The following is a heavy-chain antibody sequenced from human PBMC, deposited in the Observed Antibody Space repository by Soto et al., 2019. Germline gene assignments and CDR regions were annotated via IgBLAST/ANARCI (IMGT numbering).Heavy chain of an antibody. V-gene: IGHV3-73*01. J-gene: IGHJ3*02. CDR1: RFSFSDSV. CDR3: TGSMSFAFDI. CDR2: ITSTADTYAT. Sequence: EVQLVESGGGLVQPGGSLKLSCAASRFSFSDSVMHWVRQVSGKGLEWVGRITSTADTYATAYAASVKGRFTVSRDDSKNTAYLQMNSLKTEDTAVYYCTGSMSFAFDIWGQGTMVHVSS.